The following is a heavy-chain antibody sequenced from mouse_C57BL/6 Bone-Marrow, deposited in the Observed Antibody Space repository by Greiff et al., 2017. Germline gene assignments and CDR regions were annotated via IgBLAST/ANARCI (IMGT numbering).Heavy chain of an antibody. CDR1: GYTFTSYW. J-gene: IGHJ3*01. CDR2: IYPGSGST. CDR3: ARRLYYGNYVGFAY. Sequence: QVQLQQPGAELVKPGASVKMSCKASGYTFTSYWITWVKQRPGQGLEWIGDIYPGSGSTNYNEKFKSKATLTVDTSSSTAYMQLSSLTSEDSAVYYCARRLYYGNYVGFAYWGQGTLVTVSA. D-gene: IGHD2-1*01. V-gene: IGHV1-55*01.